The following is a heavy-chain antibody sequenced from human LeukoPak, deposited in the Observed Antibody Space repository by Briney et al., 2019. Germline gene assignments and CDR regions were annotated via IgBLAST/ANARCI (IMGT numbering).Heavy chain of an antibody. J-gene: IGHJ6*02. CDR1: GFTFSDYY. Sequence: PGGSLRLSCAASGFTFSDYYMSWIRQAPGKGWEGVSYISSSGSTIYYADSVKGRFTISRDNAKNSLYLQMNSLRAEDTAVYYCARVVGYCGGDCSYGMDVWGQGTMVTVSS. CDR3: ARVVGYCGGDCSYGMDV. D-gene: IGHD2-21*01. CDR2: ISSSGSTI. V-gene: IGHV3-11*01.